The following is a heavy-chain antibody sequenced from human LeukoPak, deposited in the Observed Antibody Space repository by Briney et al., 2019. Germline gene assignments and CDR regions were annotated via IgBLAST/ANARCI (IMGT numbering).Heavy chain of an antibody. D-gene: IGHD2-15*01. V-gene: IGHV3-48*01. CDR2: ISSSSSTI. J-gene: IGHJ3*02. Sequence: PGGSLRLSCAASGFTFSSYSMNWVRQAPGKGLEWVSYISSSSSTIYYADSVKGRFTISRDNAKNSLYLQMNSLRAEDTAVYYCARDRLMVGGAFDIWGQGTMVTVSS. CDR1: GFTFSSYS. CDR3: ARDRLMVGGAFDI.